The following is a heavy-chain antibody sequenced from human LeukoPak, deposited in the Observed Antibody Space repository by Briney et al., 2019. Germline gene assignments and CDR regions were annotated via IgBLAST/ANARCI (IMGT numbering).Heavy chain of an antibody. D-gene: IGHD1-26*01. V-gene: IGHV1-2*02. CDR3: ARDRIVGAEDDAFHF. CDR1: GYTFTGYY. J-gene: IGHJ3*01. Sequence: ASVKVSCKASGYTFTGYYMHWVRQAPGQGLEWMGWISPTSGGTNYAQKFQGRVTMTRDTSISTAYMELSRLRSDDTAVYYCARDRIVGAEDDAFHFWGQGTMVTVSS. CDR2: ISPTSGGT.